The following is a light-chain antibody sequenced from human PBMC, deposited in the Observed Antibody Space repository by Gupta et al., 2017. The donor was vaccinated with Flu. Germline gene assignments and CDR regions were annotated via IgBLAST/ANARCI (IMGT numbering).Light chain of an antibody. Sequence: SSQLPQAPAVSVSAGQTASIDCPGHDLDRTYVCWYQQKSAQSPVLVICQSEQRHSGVPDRFSASASATKANLTIIDTEALDDYYYSCQAWKDDSVMFGGGTTQTVL. CDR3: QAWKDDSVM. CDR2: QSE. J-gene: IGLJ3*02. CDR1: DLDRTY. V-gene: IGLV3-1*01.